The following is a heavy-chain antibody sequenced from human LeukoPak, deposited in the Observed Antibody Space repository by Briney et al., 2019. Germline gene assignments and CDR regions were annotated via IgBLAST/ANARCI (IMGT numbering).Heavy chain of an antibody. J-gene: IGHJ4*02. V-gene: IGHV4-4*09. CDR2: IYTSGST. CDR3: ARQVGNYSSGWSRYFDY. D-gene: IGHD6-19*01. Sequence: PSETLSLTCAVYGGSFSGYYWSWIRQPPGKGLEWIGYIYTSGSTNYNPSLKSRVTISVDTSKNQFSLKLSSVTVADTAVYYCARQVGNYSSGWSRYFDYWGQGTLVTVSS. CDR1: GGSFSGYY.